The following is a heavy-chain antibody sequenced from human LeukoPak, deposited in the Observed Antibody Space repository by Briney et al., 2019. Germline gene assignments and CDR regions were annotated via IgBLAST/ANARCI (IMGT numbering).Heavy chain of an antibody. J-gene: IGHJ3*02. CDR2: INHSGST. V-gene: IGHV4-34*01. CDR1: GGSFSGYY. Sequence: SETLSLTCAVYGGSFSGYYWSWIRQPPGKGLEWIGEINHSGSTNYNPSLKSRVTISVDTSKNQFSLKLSSVTAADTAVYYCARAQYYYGSASTAAFDIWGQGTMVTVSS. D-gene: IGHD3-10*01. CDR3: ARAQYYYGSASTAAFDI.